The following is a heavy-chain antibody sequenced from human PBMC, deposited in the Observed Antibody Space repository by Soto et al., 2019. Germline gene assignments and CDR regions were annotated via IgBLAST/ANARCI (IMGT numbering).Heavy chain of an antibody. CDR1: GGSLSSGWYY. D-gene: IGHD6-6*01. J-gene: IGHJ5*02. Sequence: TLSLTSTVSGGSLSSGWYYWSWIRQHPGKGLEWIGYIYYSGSTYYNTSLKSRVTISVDTSKKQFSLKLSSVTSADTAVYYCARGEYSSSYWFDPWGQGTLGTVSS. V-gene: IGHV4-31*03. CDR2: IYYSGST. CDR3: ARGEYSSSYWFDP.